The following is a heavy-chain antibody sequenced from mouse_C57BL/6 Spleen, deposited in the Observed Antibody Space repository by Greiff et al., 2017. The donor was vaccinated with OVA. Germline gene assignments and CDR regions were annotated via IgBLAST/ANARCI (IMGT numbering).Heavy chain of an antibody. D-gene: IGHD1-1*01. CDR3: ALITTVVATEAMDY. V-gene: IGHV1-72*01. J-gene: IGHJ4*01. Sequence: VQLQQPGAELVKPGASVKLSCKASGYTFTSYWMHWVKQRPGRGLEWIGRIDPNSGGTKYNEKFKSKATLTVDKPSSTAYMQLSSLTSEDSAVYYCALITTVVATEAMDYWGQGTSVTASS. CDR1: GYTFTSYW. CDR2: IDPNSGGT.